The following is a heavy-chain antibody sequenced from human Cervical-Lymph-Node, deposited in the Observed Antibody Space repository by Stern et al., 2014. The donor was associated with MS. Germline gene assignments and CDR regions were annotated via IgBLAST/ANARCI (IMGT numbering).Heavy chain of an antibody. V-gene: IGHV4-59*01. CDR1: GGSISSYY. CDR2: IYYSGST. J-gene: IGHJ4*02. CDR3: ARDSGGWYRNFDY. D-gene: IGHD6-19*01. Sequence: QVQLQESGPGLVKPSETLSLTCTVSGGSISSYYWSWIRQPPGKGLEWIGYIYYSGSTNYNPSLKSRVTISVDTSKNQFSLKLSSVTAADTAVYYCARDSGGWYRNFDYWGQGTLVTVSS.